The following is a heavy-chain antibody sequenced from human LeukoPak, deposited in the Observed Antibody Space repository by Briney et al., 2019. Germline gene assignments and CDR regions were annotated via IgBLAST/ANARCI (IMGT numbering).Heavy chain of an antibody. CDR2: LDYDGNT. CDR3: ARDRGATPNQINWFDP. D-gene: IGHD1-26*01. V-gene: IGHV4-59*01. CDR1: GGSINTYS. Sequence: PETLSLTCALSGGSINTYSWAWIPEPPRGGLWCILYLDYDGNTNYNPSLKGRVTISVDASKTQLSLKLASVTAEDTAVYYCARDRGATPNQINWFDPWGQGTLVTVSS. J-gene: IGHJ5*02.